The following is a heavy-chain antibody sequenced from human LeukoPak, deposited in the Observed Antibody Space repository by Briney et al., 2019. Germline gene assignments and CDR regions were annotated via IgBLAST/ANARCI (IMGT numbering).Heavy chain of an antibody. Sequence: QPGRSLRLSCAASGFTFSGYGMHWVRQAPGKGLEWVAVIWYDGSSKYYADSVKGRFTISRDNPKNTLYLQMNSLRAEDTAVYYCARGLPPLVKFYFDHWGQGTLVTVSS. CDR1: GFTFSGYG. CDR2: IWYDGSSK. J-gene: IGHJ4*02. CDR3: ARGLPPLVKFYFDH. D-gene: IGHD4-11*01. V-gene: IGHV3-33*01.